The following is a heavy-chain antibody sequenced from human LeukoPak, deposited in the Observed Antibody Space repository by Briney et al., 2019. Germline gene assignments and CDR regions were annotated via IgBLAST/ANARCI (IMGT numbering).Heavy chain of an antibody. V-gene: IGHV4-39*01. CDR3: ARPYSSGWVPFDY. D-gene: IGHD6-19*01. CDR1: GDSISSGSDY. CDR2: IYYSGNT. J-gene: IGHJ4*02. Sequence: SETLSLTCTVSGDSISSGSDYWGWVRQPPGKGLEWIGSIYYSGNTYYNPSLKSRVTMSVDTSKNQLSLKLSSVSAADTAVYYCARPYSSGWVPFDYWGQGNLVTVSS.